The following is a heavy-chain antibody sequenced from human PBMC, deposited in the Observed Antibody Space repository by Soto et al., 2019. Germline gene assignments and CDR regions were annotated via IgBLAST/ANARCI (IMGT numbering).Heavy chain of an antibody. Sequence: WGSRRRSWAGSVVTPTTTPLSWVRQPPGKGLEWFTTISGTARRTYYVDSVKGRFFISRYNSNNTVTLQMNNLTLDDTAVYYCATSFRYFDNWGQGTRVTVSS. V-gene: IGHV3-23*01. J-gene: IGHJ4*02. CDR2: ISGTARRT. D-gene: IGHD3-9*01. CDR1: VVTPTTTP. CDR3: ATSFRYFDN.